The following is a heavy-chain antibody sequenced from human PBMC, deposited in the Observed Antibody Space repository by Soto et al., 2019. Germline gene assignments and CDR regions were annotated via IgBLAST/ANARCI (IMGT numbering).Heavy chain of an antibody. J-gene: IGHJ4*02. D-gene: IGHD6-19*01. CDR1: GYTFNGYA. CDR2: INAGNGNT. V-gene: IGHV1-3*05. Sequence: QVQLVQSGAEEKKPGASVKVSCKASGYTFNGYAMHWVRQAPGQRLEWMGWINAGNGNTKYSQKFQGRVTITRDTSACTAYMERISLRSEDTAVYYCARAVAVPADFDYWGQGTLVTVSS. CDR3: ARAVAVPADFDY.